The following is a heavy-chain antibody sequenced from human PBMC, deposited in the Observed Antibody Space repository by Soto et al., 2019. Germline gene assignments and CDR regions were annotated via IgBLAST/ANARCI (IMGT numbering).Heavy chain of an antibody. CDR3: ARLYSNYEGPGFFYYYYYGMDV. CDR2: INSDGSST. V-gene: IGHV3-74*01. Sequence: GGSLRLSCAASGFTFSSYWMHWVRQAPGKGLVWVSRINSDGSSTSYADSVKGRFTISRDNAKNTLYLQMNSLRAEDTAVYYCARLYSNYEGPGFFYYYYYGMDVWGQGTTVTVSS. CDR1: GFTFSSYW. J-gene: IGHJ6*02. D-gene: IGHD4-4*01.